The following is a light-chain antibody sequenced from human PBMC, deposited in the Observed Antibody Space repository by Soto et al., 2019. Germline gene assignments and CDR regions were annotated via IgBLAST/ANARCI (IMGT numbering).Light chain of an antibody. V-gene: IGKV3-15*01. CDR2: GAS. J-gene: IGKJ4*01. CDR3: QQYNNWPLT. Sequence: DIVMTQSPATLSVSPGERATLSCRASQSVSSNLAWYQQKPGQAPRLLIYGASTRATGIPARFSGSGSGTECTLTISSLQSEDVAVYYCQQYNNWPLTLGGGTKVDIK. CDR1: QSVSSN.